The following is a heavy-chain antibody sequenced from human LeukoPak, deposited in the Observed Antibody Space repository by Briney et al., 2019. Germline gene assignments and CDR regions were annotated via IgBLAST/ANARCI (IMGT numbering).Heavy chain of an antibody. CDR2: IYSGGST. J-gene: IGHJ4*02. Sequence: GGSLRLSCAASGFTFSSYSMNWVRQAPGKGLEWVSVIYSGGSTYYADSVKGRFTISRDNSKNTLYLQMNSLRAEDTAVYYCARVSGYGDHGFDYWGQGTLVTVSS. CDR1: GFTFSSYS. D-gene: IGHD4-17*01. V-gene: IGHV3-53*01. CDR3: ARVSGYGDHGFDY.